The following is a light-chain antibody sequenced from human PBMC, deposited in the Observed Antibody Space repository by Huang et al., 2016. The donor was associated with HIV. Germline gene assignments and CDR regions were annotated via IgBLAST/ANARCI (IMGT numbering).Light chain of an antibody. CDR1: QTVDMY. V-gene: IGKV1-39*01. Sequence: DIQMTQSPSSLSASIGDRVTMSCRASQTVDMYLNWYQQTPGRAPKLLIYAASNLQSDVPSRFSGTGSGTNFTLTISSLQPEDFVIYFCQQTYNVPRTFGQGTALEIK. CDR2: AAS. J-gene: IGKJ2*01. CDR3: QQTYNVPRT.